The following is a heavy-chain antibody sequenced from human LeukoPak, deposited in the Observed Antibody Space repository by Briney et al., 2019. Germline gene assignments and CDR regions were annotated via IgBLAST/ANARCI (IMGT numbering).Heavy chain of an antibody. V-gene: IGHV4-34*01. Sequence: SETLSLTCAVYGGSFSGYYWSWIRQPPGKGLEWIGEINHSGSTNYNPSLKSRVTISVDTSKNQFSLKLSSVTAADTAVYYCARDRALYSSPHDAFDIWGQGTMVTVSS. D-gene: IGHD6-13*01. J-gene: IGHJ3*02. CDR2: INHSGST. CDR1: GGSFSGYY. CDR3: ARDRALYSSPHDAFDI.